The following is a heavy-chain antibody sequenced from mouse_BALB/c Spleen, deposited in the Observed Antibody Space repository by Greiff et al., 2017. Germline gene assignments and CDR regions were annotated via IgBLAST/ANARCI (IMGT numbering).Heavy chain of an antibody. CDR1: GFTFTDYY. J-gene: IGHJ4*01. CDR2: IRNKANGYTT. Sequence: EVKLVESGGGLVQPGGSLRLSCATSGFTFTDYYMSWVRQPPGKALEWLGFIRNKANGYTTEYSASVKGRFTISRDNSQSILYLQMNTLRAEDSATYYCARLLKNAMDYWGQGTSVTVSS. D-gene: IGHD1-3*01. V-gene: IGHV7-3*02. CDR3: ARLLKNAMDY.